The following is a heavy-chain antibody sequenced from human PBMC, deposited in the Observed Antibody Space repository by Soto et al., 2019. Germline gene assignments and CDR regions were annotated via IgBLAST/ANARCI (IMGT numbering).Heavy chain of an antibody. CDR2: ISYDGSKR. Sequence: QVQLGESGGGVVQPGTSLRLSCVGSGFTFGNYAMYWVRQAPGKGLEWVAFISYDGSKRYHVDSVKGQFTISRDNSRNTLYLQMDSLRPEDTAVYYCVKGGGAPGYPIDYWGQGTLVTVSS. CDR1: GFTFGNYA. V-gene: IGHV3-30*18. D-gene: IGHD3-9*01. J-gene: IGHJ4*02. CDR3: VKGGGAPGYPIDY.